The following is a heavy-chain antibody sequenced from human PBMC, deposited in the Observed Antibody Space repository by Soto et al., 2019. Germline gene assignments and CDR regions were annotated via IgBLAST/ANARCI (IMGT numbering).Heavy chain of an antibody. CDR2: ISYDRSKT. CDR3: AKAGENYSTGYYKPFYYFGVDV. D-gene: IGHD3-22*01. J-gene: IGHJ6*02. V-gene: IGHV3-30*18. Sequence: PAGSLTLSCAASGFTFGSYGRHWVRQAPGKGLEWVAGISYDRSKTYYGESVKGRFTISSDNSKNTLYLQMNSVRVEDTAVYYCAKAGENYSTGYYKPFYYFGVDVWGQGTTVTVSS. CDR1: GFTFGSYG.